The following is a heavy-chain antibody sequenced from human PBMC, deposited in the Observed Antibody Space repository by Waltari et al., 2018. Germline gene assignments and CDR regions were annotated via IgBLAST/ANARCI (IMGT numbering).Heavy chain of an antibody. CDR3: ASGGSQIRVWGSYRRPRTGFDY. CDR1: GGSFSGYY. CDR2: INHSGST. V-gene: IGHV4-34*01. J-gene: IGHJ4*02. D-gene: IGHD3-16*02. Sequence: QVQLQQWGAGLLKPSETLSLTCAVYGGSFSGYYWSWIRQPPGKGLEWIGEINHSGSTNYNRSLKSRVTISETSKNQFSLKLSSVTAADTAVYYCASGGSQIRVWGSYRRPRTGFDYWGQGTLVTVSS.